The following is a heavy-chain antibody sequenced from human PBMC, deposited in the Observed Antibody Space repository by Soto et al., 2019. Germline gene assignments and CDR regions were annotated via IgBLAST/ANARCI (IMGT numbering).Heavy chain of an antibody. V-gene: IGHV3-7*04. CDR1: GFTSSNYW. CDR2: IKQDGSEK. D-gene: IGHD2-15*01. Sequence: EVQLVESGGGLVQPGGSLRLSCAASGFTSSNYWMSWVRQAPGKGLEWVANIKQDGSEKYYVDSVKGRFTISRDNAKNSLYLQMNSLRADDTAVYYCATDIVVVVDVFDAFDIWGQGTVVTVSS. CDR3: ATDIVVVVDVFDAFDI. J-gene: IGHJ3*02.